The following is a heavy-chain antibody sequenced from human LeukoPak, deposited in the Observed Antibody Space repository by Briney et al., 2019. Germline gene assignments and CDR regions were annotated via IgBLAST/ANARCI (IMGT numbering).Heavy chain of an antibody. V-gene: IGHV4-39*07. Sequence: SETLSLTCTVSGGSISSSSYYWGWIRQPPGKGLDWIGCIYYSGSTYYNPSLKSRATISVDTSKNQFSLKLSSVTAADTAVYYCAREPKGGYNYRFFDYWGQGTLVTVSS. CDR1: GGSISSSSYY. J-gene: IGHJ4*02. CDR2: IYYSGST. CDR3: AREPKGGYNYRFFDY. D-gene: IGHD5-24*01.